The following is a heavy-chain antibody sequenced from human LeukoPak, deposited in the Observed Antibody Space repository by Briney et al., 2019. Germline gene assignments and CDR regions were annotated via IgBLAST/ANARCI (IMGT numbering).Heavy chain of an antibody. D-gene: IGHD1-26*01. CDR2: ISSSSSYI. J-gene: IGHJ3*02. Sequence: PGGSLRLSCAASGFTFSSYSMNWVRQAPGKGLEWVSSISSSSSYIYYADSVKGRFTISRDNAKNSLYLQMNSLRAEDTALYYCARLLEPMGATLGAFDIWGQGAMVTVSS. CDR1: GFTFSSYS. V-gene: IGHV3-21*04. CDR3: ARLLEPMGATLGAFDI.